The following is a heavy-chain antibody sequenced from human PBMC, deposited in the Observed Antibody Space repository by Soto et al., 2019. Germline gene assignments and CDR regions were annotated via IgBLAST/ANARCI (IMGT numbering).Heavy chain of an antibody. V-gene: IGHV1-69*08. Sequence: ASVKVSCKASGGTFSSYTISWVRQAPGQGLEWMGRIIPIRGSTNYAQKFQGRVTMTRDTSISTAYMELSRLRSDDTAVYYCARGCSSTSCYDLDPWGQGTLVTVSS. CDR2: IIPIRGST. CDR3: ARGCSSTSCYDLDP. D-gene: IGHD2-2*01. J-gene: IGHJ5*02. CDR1: GGTFSSYT.